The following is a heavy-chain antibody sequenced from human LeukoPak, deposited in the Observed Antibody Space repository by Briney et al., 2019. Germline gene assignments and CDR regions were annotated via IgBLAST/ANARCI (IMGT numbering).Heavy chain of an antibody. J-gene: IGHJ4*02. V-gene: IGHV3-7*01. CDR1: GFTFSSYW. D-gene: IGHD1/OR15-1a*01. Sequence: GGSLILSCAASGFTFSSYWMSWVRQAPGKGLEWVTNIRQDGSVQNYVDSVKGRFTISRDNPKNSVYLQMSSLRAEDTAVYYCLVTTRSRGFDYWGQETLVTVSS. CDR3: LVTTRSRGFDY. CDR2: IRQDGSVQ.